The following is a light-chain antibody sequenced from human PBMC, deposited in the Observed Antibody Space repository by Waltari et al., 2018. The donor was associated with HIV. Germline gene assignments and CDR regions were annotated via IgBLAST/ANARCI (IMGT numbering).Light chain of an antibody. J-gene: IGLJ1*01. V-gene: IGLV2-11*01. CDR1: RSDFAAYNS. CDR2: DVS. CDR3: CSYAGNYTPFV. Sequence: QSALTQPRSVSGSPGQSVTISCTGTRSDFAAYNSVSWYQQHPGKAPKLMIYDVSERPSGVPDRFSGSKSGNTASLTISGLQAEDEADYYCCSYAGNYTPFVFGTGTKVTVL.